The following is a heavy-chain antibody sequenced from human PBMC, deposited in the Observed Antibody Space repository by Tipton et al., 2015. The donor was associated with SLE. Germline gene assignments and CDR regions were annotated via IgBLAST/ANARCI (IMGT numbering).Heavy chain of an antibody. CDR1: GGSVGNYY. D-gene: IGHD3-10*01. J-gene: IGHJ5*02. CDR2: VHYTGDT. V-gene: IGHV4-59*02. CDR3: ARERITNVRGVVFAFDP. Sequence: LRLSCTVSGGSVGNYYWSWIRQPPGKGLEWIGYVHYTGDTNYSPSLRRRVTISVDTSKKQFTLKLSSVTAVDTAVYYCARERITNVRGVVFAFDPWGQGTLVTVSS.